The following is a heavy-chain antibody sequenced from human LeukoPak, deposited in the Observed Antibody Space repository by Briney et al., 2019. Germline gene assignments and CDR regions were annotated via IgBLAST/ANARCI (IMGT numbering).Heavy chain of an antibody. Sequence: GGSLRLSCAASGFTFNTYWMTWVRQAPGKGLEWVANIKRDGSEKYYVDSLKGRFTISRGNAKNSLYLQMNSLRVEDTAVYYCAREEWWFDSWGQGTQVTVSS. CDR2: IKRDGSEK. CDR1: GFTFNTYW. J-gene: IGHJ5*01. CDR3: AREEWWFDS. V-gene: IGHV3-7*01. D-gene: IGHD2-8*01.